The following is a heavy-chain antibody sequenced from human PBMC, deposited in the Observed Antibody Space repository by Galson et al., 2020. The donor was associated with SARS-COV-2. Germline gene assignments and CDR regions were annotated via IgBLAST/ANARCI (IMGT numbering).Heavy chain of an antibody. V-gene: IGHV4-34*01. CDR3: ARPIQVAGPRAFDI. CDR2: INHSGST. CDR1: GGSFSGYY. D-gene: IGHD6-19*01. J-gene: IGHJ3*02. Sequence: SETLSLTCAVYGGSFSGYYWSWIRQPPGKGLEWIGEINHSGSTNYNPSLKSRVTISVDTSKNQFSLKLSSVTAADTAVYYCARPIQVAGPRAFDIWGQGTMVTVSS.